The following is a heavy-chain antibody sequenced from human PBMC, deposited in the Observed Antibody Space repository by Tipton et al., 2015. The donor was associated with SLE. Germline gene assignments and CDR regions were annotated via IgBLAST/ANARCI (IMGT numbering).Heavy chain of an antibody. J-gene: IGHJ3*02. CDR2: IYPGYSDT. Sequence: QLVQSGAEVKKPGESLKISCKGSGYDFATYWIGWVRQMPGKGLERMGIIYPGYSDTRYSPSLQGHVTISADKSISTAYLQWSSLKASDTAMYYCARLRSHKPRDSFAIWGQGTMVTFSS. V-gene: IGHV5-51*01. CDR3: ARLRSHKPRDSFAI. D-gene: IGHD3-10*01. CDR1: GYDFATYW.